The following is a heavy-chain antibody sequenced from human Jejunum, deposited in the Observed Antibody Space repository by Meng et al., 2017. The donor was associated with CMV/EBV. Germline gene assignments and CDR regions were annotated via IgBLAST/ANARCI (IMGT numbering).Heavy chain of an antibody. D-gene: IGHD2-8*02. CDR2: IVATSTTI. CDR1: VCQSTLKA. J-gene: IGHJ4*02. CDR3: ARDLVGSLATNN. V-gene: IGHV3-21*06. Sequence: CDASVCQSTLKALDWVPRTQGNGVKWFSPIVATSTTIYYADSVEGLFTTSRDNARNSLYLHLNSLRDDDTAVYYCARDLVGSLATNNWGQGTLVTVSS.